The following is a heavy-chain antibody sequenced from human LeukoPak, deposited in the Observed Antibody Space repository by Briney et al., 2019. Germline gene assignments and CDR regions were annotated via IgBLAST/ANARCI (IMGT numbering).Heavy chain of an antibody. J-gene: IGHJ4*02. V-gene: IGHV3-23*01. CDR2: ISGSGGST. D-gene: IGHD1-26*01. CDR3: AKDRSGSYYVYDH. Sequence: GGSLRLSCAASGFTFSGYATSWVRQPPGKGLEWVSAISGSGGSTHYAHSVKGRFTISRDISKNTLYLQMNSLRAEDTAIYYCAKDRSGSYYVYDHWGQGTLVTVSS. CDR1: GFTFSGYA.